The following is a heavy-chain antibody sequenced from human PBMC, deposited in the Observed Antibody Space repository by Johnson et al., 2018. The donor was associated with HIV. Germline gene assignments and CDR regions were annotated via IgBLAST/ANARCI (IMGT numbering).Heavy chain of an antibody. D-gene: IGHD6-13*01. J-gene: IGHJ3*02. V-gene: IGHV3-53*02. CDR3: ARDGAIAAPDAFDI. Sequence: EVQLVETGGGLIQPGGSLRLSCAASGFTVSRNYMSWVRQAPGKGLEWVSIIYSGDSTYYADSVKGRFTTSRDNSKNTLYLQMNSLRAEDTAVYYCARDGAIAAPDAFDIWGQGTMVTVSS. CDR2: IYSGDST. CDR1: GFTVSRNY.